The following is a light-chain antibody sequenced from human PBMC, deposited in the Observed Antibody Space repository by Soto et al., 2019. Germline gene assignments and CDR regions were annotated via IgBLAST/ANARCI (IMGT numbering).Light chain of an antibody. CDR1: DSDVGGYNF. V-gene: IGLV2-14*01. Sequence: QSVLTQPASVSGSPGQSITISCTGTDSDVGGYNFVSWYQQHPDKAPKLMIYEVNIRPSGVSDRFSGSKSGNTASLTVSGLQAEDEADYYCCSYAGSYTHVFGTGTKVTVL. CDR3: CSYAGSYTHV. J-gene: IGLJ1*01. CDR2: EVN.